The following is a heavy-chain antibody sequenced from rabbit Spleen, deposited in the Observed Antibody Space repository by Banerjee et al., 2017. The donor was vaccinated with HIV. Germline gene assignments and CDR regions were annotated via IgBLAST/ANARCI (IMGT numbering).Heavy chain of an antibody. V-gene: IGHV1S40*01. CDR2: IDSGSSGFT. CDR3: ARDSGSSFSSYGMDL. J-gene: IGHJ6*01. D-gene: IGHD8-1*01. Sequence: QSLEESGGDLVKPGASLTLTCTASGVSFSSNYYMCWVRQAPGKGLEWIACIDSGSSGFTYFASWAKGRFTISKTSSTKVTLQMTSLTAADTATHFCARDSGSSFSSYGMDLWGPGTLVTVS. CDR1: GVSFSSNYY.